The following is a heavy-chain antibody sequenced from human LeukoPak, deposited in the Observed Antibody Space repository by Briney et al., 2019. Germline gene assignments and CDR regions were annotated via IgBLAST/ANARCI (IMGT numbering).Heavy chain of an antibody. CDR1: GGSISSGDYY. CDR2: IYYSGST. Sequence: SETLSLTCTVSGGSISSGDYYRSWIRQPPGKGLEWIGYIYYSGSTNYNPSLKSRVTISVDTSKNQFSLKLSSVTAADTAVYYCASRGGYGDSGWYFDLWGRGTLVTVSS. D-gene: IGHD4-17*01. CDR3: ASRGGYGDSGWYFDL. J-gene: IGHJ2*01. V-gene: IGHV4-61*08.